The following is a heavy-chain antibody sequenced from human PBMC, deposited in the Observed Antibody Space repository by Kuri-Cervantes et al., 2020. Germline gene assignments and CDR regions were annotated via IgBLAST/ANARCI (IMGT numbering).Heavy chain of an antibody. V-gene: IGHV3-72*01. Sequence: GESLKISCAASGFTFSDHYMDWVRQAPGKGLEWVSRSRNKTKGYTTEYAASVKGRFTISRDASQNSLYLQMNSLRAEDTAVYYCAKDDLKDHYDFWSGYYTPNYHYYGMDVWGQGTTVTVSS. D-gene: IGHD3-3*01. CDR1: GFTFSDHY. J-gene: IGHJ6*02. CDR3: AKDDLKDHYDFWSGYYTPNYHYYGMDV. CDR2: SRNKTKGYTT.